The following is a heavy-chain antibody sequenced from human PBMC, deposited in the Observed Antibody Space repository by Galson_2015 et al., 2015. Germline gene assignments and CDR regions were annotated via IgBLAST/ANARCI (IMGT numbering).Heavy chain of an antibody. Sequence: LRLSCAASGFTFSNYIMNWVRQAPGKGLEWVSYISSSSTTMYYADSVKGRFTISRDNAKYSLFLHMSSLRDEDTAVYYCARDFGMKDYWGQGTLVTVSS. D-gene: IGHD3-10*01. J-gene: IGHJ4*02. CDR2: ISSSSTTM. CDR3: ARDFGMKDY. V-gene: IGHV3-48*02. CDR1: GFTFSNYI.